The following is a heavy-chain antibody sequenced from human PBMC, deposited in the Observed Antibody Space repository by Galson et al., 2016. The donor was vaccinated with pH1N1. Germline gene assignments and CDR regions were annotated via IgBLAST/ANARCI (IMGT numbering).Heavy chain of an antibody. V-gene: IGHV5-51*01. CDR3: ARLGIPATIDYHYYMDV. CDR1: GYSFSTYW. CDR2: IYPGDSDT. Sequence: QSGAEVKKPGESLKISCKGTGYSFSTYWIAWVRQMPGEGLEWMGIIYPGDSDTRYSPSFQGQVTISADKFISAAYLQWSSLQASDTAMYFCARLGIPATIDYHYYMDVWGKGTTVTVSS. J-gene: IGHJ6*03. D-gene: IGHD2-2*01.